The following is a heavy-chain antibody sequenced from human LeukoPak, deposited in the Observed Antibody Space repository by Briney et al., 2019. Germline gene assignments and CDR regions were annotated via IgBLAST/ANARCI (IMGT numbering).Heavy chain of an antibody. CDR2: ISGSGGST. CDR1: EFTFSSYA. CDR3: AKGEVVVVTAASDY. D-gene: IGHD2-15*01. V-gene: IGHV3-23*01. J-gene: IGHJ4*02. Sequence: GGSLRLSCAASEFTFSSYAMSWVRQAPGKGLEWVSAISGSGGSTNYADSVKGRFTISRDNSKNTLYLQMNSLRVEDTAVYYCAKGEVVVVTAASDYWGQGSLVTVSS.